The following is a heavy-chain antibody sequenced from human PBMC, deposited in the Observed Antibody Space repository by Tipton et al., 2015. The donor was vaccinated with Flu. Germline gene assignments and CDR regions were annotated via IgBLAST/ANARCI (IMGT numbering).Heavy chain of an antibody. V-gene: IGHV1-69*01. CDR3: ARDTWDSGGSGYPDYYYYGMDV. J-gene: IGHJ6*02. D-gene: IGHD2-15*01. Sequence: QMQLVQSGAEVKKPGSSVKVSCKASGGTFSSYAISWVRQAPGQGLEWMGGIIPIFGTANYAQKFQSRVTITADESTSTAYMELSSLRSEDTAVYYCARDTWDSGGSGYPDYYYYGMDVWGQGTTVTVSS. CDR1: GGTFSSYA. CDR2: IIPIFGTA.